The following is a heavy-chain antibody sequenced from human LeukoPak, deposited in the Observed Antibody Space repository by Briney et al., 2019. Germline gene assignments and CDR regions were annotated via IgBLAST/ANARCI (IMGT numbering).Heavy chain of an antibody. D-gene: IGHD6-19*01. CDR1: GYTFIDYY. V-gene: IGHV1-2*06. CDR2: ISPKSGGT. J-gene: IGHJ4*02. CDR3: ARESSGWYYIDY. Sequence: ASVKVSCKASGYTFIDYYMQWVRQAPGQGLEWMGQISPKSGGTNYAQKFQGRVTMTRDTSISTAYMELSRLTSDDTAVYYCARESSGWYYIDYWGQGTLVTVSS.